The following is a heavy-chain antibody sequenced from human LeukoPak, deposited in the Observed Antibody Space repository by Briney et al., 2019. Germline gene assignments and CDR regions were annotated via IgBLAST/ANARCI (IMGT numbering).Heavy chain of an antibody. CDR3: ARSAYNYRFALDV. D-gene: IGHD5-18*01. J-gene: IGHJ6*02. CDR1: GVSINSDY. CDR2: IFYSGIT. V-gene: IGHV4-59*08. Sequence: PSETLSLTCTVSGVSINSDYWIWIRQSPGKGLEWIGFIFYSGITNYSPSLKSRVTISVDTSKNQISLRLSSVTAADTAVYYCARSAYNYRFALDVWGPGTTVTVSS.